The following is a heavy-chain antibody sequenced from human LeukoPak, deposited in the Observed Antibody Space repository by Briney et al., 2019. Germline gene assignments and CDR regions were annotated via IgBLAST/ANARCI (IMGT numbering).Heavy chain of an antibody. V-gene: IGHV3-11*04. J-gene: IGHJ4*02. CDR2: ISSSGTTI. Sequence: GGSLRPSCAASGFTFSDYYMSWIRQAPGKGLEWLSYISSSGTTIYYADSVKGRFTISRDNAKNSLFLQMSSLRAEDTAVYYCARDWHYRSWTSLDYWGQGTPVTVSS. D-gene: IGHD6-13*01. CDR1: GFTFSDYY. CDR3: ARDWHYRSWTSLDY.